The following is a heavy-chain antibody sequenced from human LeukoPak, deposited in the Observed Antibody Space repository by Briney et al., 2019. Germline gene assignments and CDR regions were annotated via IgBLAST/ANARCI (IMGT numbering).Heavy chain of an antibody. J-gene: IGHJ4*02. D-gene: IGHD1-14*01. CDR1: GGSFSGYY. V-gene: IGHV4-34*01. Sequence: SETLSLTCAVYGGSFSGYYWSWIRQPPGKGLEWIGEINHSGSTNYNPSLKSRVTISVDTSKNQFSLKLSSVTAAVTAVYYCARDFRGRLPEAFYYLGQPTLVTVYS. CDR2: INHSGST. CDR3: ARDFRGRLPEAFYY.